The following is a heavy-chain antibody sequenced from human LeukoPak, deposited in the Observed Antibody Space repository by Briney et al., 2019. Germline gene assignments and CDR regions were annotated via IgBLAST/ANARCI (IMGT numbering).Heavy chain of an antibody. Sequence: GGSLRLSCAASGFSLGTYWMTWVRQAPGKGLEWVANIKRDGIQIRYVDSVKGRFTISRDNAKNSLYLQTDSLKADETAVYYCARLRPYSSSWYAYYGMDVWGQGTTVTVSS. CDR1: GFSLGTYW. D-gene: IGHD6-13*01. J-gene: IGHJ6*02. CDR2: IKRDGIQI. V-gene: IGHV3-7*04. CDR3: ARLRPYSSSWYAYYGMDV.